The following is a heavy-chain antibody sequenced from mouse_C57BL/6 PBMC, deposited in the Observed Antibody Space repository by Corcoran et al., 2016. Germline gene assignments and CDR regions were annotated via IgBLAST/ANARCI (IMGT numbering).Heavy chain of an antibody. Sequence: EVQLQQSGPVLVKPGASVKMSCKASGFTFTDYYMNWVKQSHGKSLEWIGVINPYNGGTTYNQNFKGKATLTVDKSSSTAYMELNSLTSEDSAVYYCARSFAYWGQGTLVTVSA. CDR3: ARSFAY. CDR1: GFTFTDYY. J-gene: IGHJ3*01. CDR2: INPYNGGT. V-gene: IGHV1-19*01.